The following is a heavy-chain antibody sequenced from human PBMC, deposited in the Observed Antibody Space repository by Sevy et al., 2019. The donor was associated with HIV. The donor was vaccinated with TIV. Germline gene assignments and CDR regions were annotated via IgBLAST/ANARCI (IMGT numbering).Heavy chain of an antibody. J-gene: IGHJ1*01. V-gene: IGHV3-23*01. D-gene: IGHD2-21*02. CDR3: AKEAIVVVTAIQYFQH. CDR1: GFTFSSYA. CDR2: ISGSGGST. Sequence: WGSLRLSCAASGFTFSSYAMSGVRQAPGKGLEWVSAISGSGGSTYYADSVKGRFTISRDNSKNTLYLQMNSLRAEDTAVYYCAKEAIVVVTAIQYFQHWGQGTLVTVSS.